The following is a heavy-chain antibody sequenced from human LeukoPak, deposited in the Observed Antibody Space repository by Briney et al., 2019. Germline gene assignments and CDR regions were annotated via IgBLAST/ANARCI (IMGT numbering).Heavy chain of an antibody. CDR2: IYYSGST. J-gene: IGHJ5*02. CDR3: ARRESNDFWSGYAFDP. CDR1: GGSISSSSYS. D-gene: IGHD3-3*01. Sequence: SETLSLTCTVSGGSISSSSYSWGWIRQPPGKGLEWIGSIYYSGSTYYNPSLKSRVTISVDTPKNQFSLKLSSVTAADTAVYYCARRESNDFWSGYAFDPWGQGTLVTVSS. V-gene: IGHV4-39*01.